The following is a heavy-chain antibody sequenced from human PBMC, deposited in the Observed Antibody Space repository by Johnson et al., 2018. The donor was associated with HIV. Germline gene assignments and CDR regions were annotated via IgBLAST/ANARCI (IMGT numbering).Heavy chain of an antibody. CDR3: AKVHIAARWSDAFDI. J-gene: IGHJ3*02. CDR1: GFTFSTYG. D-gene: IGHD6-6*01. CDR2: ISYDGTYE. V-gene: IGHV3-30*18. Sequence: QVQLVESGGGVVQPGTSLRLSCAASGFTFSTYGMHWVRQAPGKGLEWVAVISYDGTYEFYADSVKGRFTISRDNSKSTLYLQMSSLRVEDTAVYFCAKVHIAARWSDAFDIWGQGTMVTVSS.